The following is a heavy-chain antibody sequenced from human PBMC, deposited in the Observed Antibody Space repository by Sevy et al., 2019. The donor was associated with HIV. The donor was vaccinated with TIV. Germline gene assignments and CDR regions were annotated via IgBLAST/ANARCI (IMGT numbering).Heavy chain of an antibody. CDR2: FRSKGYGGTT. V-gene: IGHV3-49*03. J-gene: IGHJ3*01. CDR1: GFTFGDYA. CDR3: TRGPRGGWAFDL. Sequence: SLRLSCTASGFTFGDYAMSWFRQAPGKVLGWVGLFRSKGYGGTTEYAASVKGRFIMSRDDSKSIAYLQMNSLKTEDTAVYYCTRGPRGGWAFDLWGQGTMVTVSS. D-gene: IGHD3-16*01.